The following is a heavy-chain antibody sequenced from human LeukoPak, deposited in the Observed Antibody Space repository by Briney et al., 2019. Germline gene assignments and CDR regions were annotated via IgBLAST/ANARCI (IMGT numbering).Heavy chain of an antibody. J-gene: IGHJ5*02. CDR1: GGSISSGDYY. Sequence: SETLSLTCTVSGGSISSGDYYWSWIRQPPGKGLEWIGYIYYSGSTYYNPSLKSRVTISVDTSKNQFSLKLSSVTAAETAVYYCARVILGTADIVVVPAPHNWFDPWGQGTLVTVSS. V-gene: IGHV4-30-4*08. D-gene: IGHD2-2*01. CDR3: ARVILGTADIVVVPAPHNWFDP. CDR2: IYYSGST.